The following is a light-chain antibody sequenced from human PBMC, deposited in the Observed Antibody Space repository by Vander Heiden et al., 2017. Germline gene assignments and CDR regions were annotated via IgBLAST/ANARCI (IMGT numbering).Light chain of an antibody. CDR3: QKYSSAPFT. CDR2: AAS. CDR1: QGSSNY. J-gene: IGKJ3*01. Sequence: DIQMTQSPSSLFASVGDRVTIPCRASQGSSNYLAWYQQKPGKVPKLLIYAASTLQSGVPSRFSGSGSGTDFTLTISSLQPEDVATYYCQKYSSAPFTFGPGTKVDIK. V-gene: IGKV1-27*01.